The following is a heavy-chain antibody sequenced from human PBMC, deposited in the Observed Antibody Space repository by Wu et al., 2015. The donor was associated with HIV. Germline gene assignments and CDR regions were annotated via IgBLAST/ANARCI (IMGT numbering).Heavy chain of an antibody. Sequence: QVQLVQSGAEVKKPGSSVKVSCKASGGTFSSYAISWVRQAPGQGLEWMGGIIPIFGTANYAQKFQGRVTITADESTSTAYMELSSLRSEDTAVYYCASSGGDCSSTSCYTSGLGYYYMDVWGKGTTVTVSS. J-gene: IGHJ6*03. V-gene: IGHV1-69*12. CDR1: GGTFSSYA. D-gene: IGHD2-2*02. CDR2: IIPIFGTA. CDR3: ASSGGDCSSTSCYTSGLGYYYMDV.